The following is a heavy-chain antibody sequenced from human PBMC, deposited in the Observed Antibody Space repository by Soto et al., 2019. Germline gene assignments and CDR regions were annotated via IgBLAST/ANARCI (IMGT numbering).Heavy chain of an antibody. CDR3: AREQYGGDLTI. V-gene: IGHV1-69*08. Sequence: QVQLVQSGAEVKKPGSSVKVSCKASGGTFSSYTISWVRQAPGQMLEWMGRIIPILGIANYAQKFQGRVTITADKSTSPAYMELSSLRSEDTAVYYCAREQYGGDLTIWGQGTLVPVSS. D-gene: IGHD2-21*02. J-gene: IGHJ4*02. CDR1: GGTFSSYT. CDR2: IIPILGIA.